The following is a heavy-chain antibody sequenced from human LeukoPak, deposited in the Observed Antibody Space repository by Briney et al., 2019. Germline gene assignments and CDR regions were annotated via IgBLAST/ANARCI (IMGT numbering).Heavy chain of an antibody. V-gene: IGHV3-30*18. CDR2: ISYDGSNK. CDR1: GFTFSNYD. D-gene: IGHD3-22*01. CDR3: AKGPDRSGYYSLDY. Sequence: GGSLRLSCAASGFTFSNYDMHWVRQAPGKGLEWVAIISYDGSNKYFVDSVKGLFTISRDNSKNTLYLQMNSLRAEDTAVYYCAKGPDRSGYYSLDYWGQGTLVPVSS. J-gene: IGHJ4*02.